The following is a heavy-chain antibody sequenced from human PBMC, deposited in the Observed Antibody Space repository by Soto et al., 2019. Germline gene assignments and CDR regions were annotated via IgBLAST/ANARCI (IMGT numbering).Heavy chain of an antibody. Sequence: QVQLVQSGGEVRKPGASVKVSCKASGYTFDIYGISWVRQVPGQGPERMGWISADNGDTKYAQKFQDRVIMTTDTSTSTGYMELRSLRSDDTAVYFCARDRSYYYESSGYPFDYWGQGTLVSVSS. V-gene: IGHV1-18*01. CDR3: ARDRSYYYESSGYPFDY. CDR2: ISADNGDT. D-gene: IGHD3-22*01. J-gene: IGHJ4*02. CDR1: GYTFDIYG.